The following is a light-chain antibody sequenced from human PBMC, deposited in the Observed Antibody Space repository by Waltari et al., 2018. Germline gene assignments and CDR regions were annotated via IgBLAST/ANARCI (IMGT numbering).Light chain of an antibody. J-gene: IGLJ3*02. CDR2: DVS. V-gene: IGLV2-14*01. Sequence: QSALTQPTSVSGSPGQSITISCTGTSRDVXXXXXXXXHQKYPGKVPQLLIYDVSDRPSGCSSRFSGSKSGNTASLTISGLQADDEADYYCNSYTGSSSWVFGGGTKLTVL. CDR1: SRDVXXXXX. CDR3: NSYTGSSSWV.